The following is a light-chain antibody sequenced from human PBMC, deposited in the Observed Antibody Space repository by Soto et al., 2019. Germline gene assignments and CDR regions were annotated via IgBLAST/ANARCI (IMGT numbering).Light chain of an antibody. V-gene: IGLV2-14*03. CDR1: SSDVGGYNY. CDR2: DVS. J-gene: IGLJ1*01. Sequence: QSALTQPASVSGSPGQSIAISCTGTSSDVGGYNYVTWYQQHPGKAPKLMIYDVSNRPSGVSDRFSGSKSGNTASLTISGLQAEDEGDYYCNSYTSSSTYVFGTETKLTVL. CDR3: NSYTSSSTYV.